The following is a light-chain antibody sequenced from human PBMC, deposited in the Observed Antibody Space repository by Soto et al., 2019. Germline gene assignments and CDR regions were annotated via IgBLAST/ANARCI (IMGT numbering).Light chain of an antibody. CDR2: LGS. CDR1: QSPLHSNGYNY. Sequence: DNAMTQSPLSPPVIPGEPASISCRTSQSPLHSNGYNYLDWYLQKPGQSPQLLIFLGSTRAFRVPVRFSGSGSGLDLTLNIRRVEAEDVWVYYCMQALQTITFGQGTRLEIK. J-gene: IGKJ5*01. CDR3: MQALQTIT. V-gene: IGKV2-28*01.